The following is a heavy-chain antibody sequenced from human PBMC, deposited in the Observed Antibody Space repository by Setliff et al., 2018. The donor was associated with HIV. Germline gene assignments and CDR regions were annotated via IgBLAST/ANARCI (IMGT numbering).Heavy chain of an antibody. V-gene: IGHV4-4*09. J-gene: IGHJ4*02. CDR2: ISTSGST. CDR3: ARDSSSTYDY. D-gene: IGHD3-22*01. CDR1: GASISTYS. Sequence: SETLSLTCIVSGASISTYSWSWIRQSPGKGLECIGYISTSGSTNYNPSLKSRVTISIDMSKNQVSLKVTSVTAADTAVYYCARDSSSTYDYWGQGILVTVSS.